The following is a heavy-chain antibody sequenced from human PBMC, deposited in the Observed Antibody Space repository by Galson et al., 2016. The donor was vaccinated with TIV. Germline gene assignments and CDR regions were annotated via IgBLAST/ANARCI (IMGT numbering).Heavy chain of an antibody. Sequence: SVKVSCKASGYSFINHDINWVRQATGQGLEWMGWMNPYSGNTGYAQKFQGRVTMTRNTAISTADMELNSLTSEDTAVYYCARAVGGNWFDPWGQGTLSPSPQ. CDR2: MNPYSGNT. CDR3: ARAVGGNWFDP. J-gene: IGHJ5*02. CDR1: GYSFINHD. V-gene: IGHV1-8*02. D-gene: IGHD3-16*01.